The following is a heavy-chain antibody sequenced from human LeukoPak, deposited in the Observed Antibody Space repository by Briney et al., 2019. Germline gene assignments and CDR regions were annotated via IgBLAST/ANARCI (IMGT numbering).Heavy chain of an antibody. CDR1: GFTFSTYA. CDR3: ARSVAGSPYFFD. Sequence: GGSLRLSCAASGFTFSTYAMSWVRQAPGKGLEWVSGISGSGGSTDYADSAEGRFTISRDNAKNSLHLQMNSLRAEDTAVYYCARSVAGSPYFFDWGQGTLVTVSS. D-gene: IGHD6-19*01. J-gene: IGHJ4*02. V-gene: IGHV3-23*01. CDR2: ISGSGGST.